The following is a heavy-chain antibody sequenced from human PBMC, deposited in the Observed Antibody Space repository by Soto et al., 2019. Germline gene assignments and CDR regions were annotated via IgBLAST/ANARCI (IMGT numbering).Heavy chain of an antibody. V-gene: IGHV1-46*03. CDR3: ARGEVVPAAISST. Sequence: ASVKVSCKASGYTFTSYYMHLVRQAPVQVLELIVIINPSFFSTSYSQKFQGRFTITMYTSTITFYMELSILRSEYTAVYYCARGEVVPAAISSTWGQGTMVTVSS. J-gene: IGHJ5*02. CDR1: GYTFTSYY. D-gene: IGHD2-2*02. CDR2: INPSFFST.